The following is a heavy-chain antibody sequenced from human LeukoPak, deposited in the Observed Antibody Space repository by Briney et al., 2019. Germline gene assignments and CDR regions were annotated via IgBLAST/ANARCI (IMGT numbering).Heavy chain of an antibody. CDR1: GLTVSRNY. J-gene: IGHJ4*02. V-gene: IGHV3-53*01. D-gene: IGHD3-10*01. Sequence: GGALRLSCAASGLTVSRNYMSWVRRGPRRGLESVSVIYSGGSTYYADSVRGRFTISRDNAKNTLYLQMNSLRVEDTAVYYCARVGGHWGQGTLVTVSS. CDR2: IYSGGST. CDR3: ARVGGH.